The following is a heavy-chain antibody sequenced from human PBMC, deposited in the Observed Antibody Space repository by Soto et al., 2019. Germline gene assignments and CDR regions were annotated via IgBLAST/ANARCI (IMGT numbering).Heavy chain of an antibody. V-gene: IGHV1-69*14. CDR1: GGTFSSYA. D-gene: IGHD6-19*01. CDR2: ISPIFGTA. Sequence: QVQLVQSGAEVKKPGSSVKVSCKASGGTFSSYAISWVRQAPGQGLEWMGGISPIFGTANYAQKCQGRVTITADKSTGTAYMELSSLRSEDTAVYYCARDSSSTGYNGYWGQGTLVTVSS. CDR3: ARDSSSTGYNGY. J-gene: IGHJ4*02.